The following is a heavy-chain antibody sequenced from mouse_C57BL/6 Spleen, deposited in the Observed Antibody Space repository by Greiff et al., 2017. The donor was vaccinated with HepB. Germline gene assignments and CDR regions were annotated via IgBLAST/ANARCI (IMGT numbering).Heavy chain of an antibody. CDR3: ARHYYGSSGY. Sequence: QVQLQQSGAELVRPGSSVKLSCKASGYTFTSYWMDWVKQRPGQGLEWIGNIYPSDSETHYNQKFKDKATLTVDKSSSTAYMQLSSLTSEDSAVYYCARHYYGSSGYWGQGTTLTVSS. V-gene: IGHV1-61*01. CDR2: IYPSDSET. J-gene: IGHJ2*01. D-gene: IGHD1-1*01. CDR1: GYTFTSYW.